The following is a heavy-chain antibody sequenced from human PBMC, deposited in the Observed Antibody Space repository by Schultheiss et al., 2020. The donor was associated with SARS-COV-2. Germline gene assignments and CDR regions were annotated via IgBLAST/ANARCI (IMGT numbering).Heavy chain of an antibody. CDR1: GFTFSSYE. V-gene: IGHV3-48*03. CDR3: ARDGVFDDLLAPDKYYYYYGMDV. Sequence: GGSLRLSCAASGFTFSSYEMNWVRQAPGKGLEWVSHISSSASSKYYADSVQGRFTISRDNAKNSLYLQMNSLRAEDTAVYYCARDGVFDDLLAPDKYYYYYGMDVWGQGTTVTVSS. J-gene: IGHJ6*02. CDR2: ISSSASSK. D-gene: IGHD3-3*01.